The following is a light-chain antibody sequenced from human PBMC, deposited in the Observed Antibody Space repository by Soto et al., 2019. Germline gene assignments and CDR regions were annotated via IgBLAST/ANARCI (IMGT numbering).Light chain of an antibody. V-gene: IGKV3-11*01. J-gene: IGKJ4*01. CDR3: QQRSNWPLT. Sequence: EIVLTQSPATLSLSPGERATVSCRASQSVSSYLAGYQQKPGQAPRLLIYDASNRATGIPARFSGSGSGTDFTLTISSLEPEDFAVYYCQQRSNWPLTFGGGTKVDIK. CDR1: QSVSSY. CDR2: DAS.